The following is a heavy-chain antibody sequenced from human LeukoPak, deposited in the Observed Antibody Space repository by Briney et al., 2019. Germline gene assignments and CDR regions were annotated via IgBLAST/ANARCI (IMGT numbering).Heavy chain of an antibody. CDR2: INYSGST. CDR1: GGSIASAGYS. D-gene: IGHD4-17*01. CDR3: ARGQGTVTTH. J-gene: IGHJ4*02. Sequence: SQTLSLTCTVSGGSIASAGYSWSWIRQHPGKGLEWIGYINYSGSTYYNPSLKSRVTISGDTSKNQFSLKLSSVTAADTAVYYCARGQGTVTTHWGQGTLVTVSS. V-gene: IGHV4-31*03.